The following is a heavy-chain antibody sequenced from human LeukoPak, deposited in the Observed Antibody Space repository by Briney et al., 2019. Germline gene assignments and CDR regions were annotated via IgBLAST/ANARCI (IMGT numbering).Heavy chain of an antibody. Sequence: ASVKLSCKASVYTFTGYYMHWVRQAPGQGPEWMGRIKPDNGGTDYAQKFQGSVTMTRDTSISTAYMELSRLTSDDTAVYYCARDKGHCSSSSCYLNWLDPWGQGTLVTVSS. CDR3: ARDKGHCSSSSCYLNWLDP. CDR2: IKPDNGGT. CDR1: VYTFTGYY. D-gene: IGHD2-2*01. J-gene: IGHJ5*02. V-gene: IGHV1-2*06.